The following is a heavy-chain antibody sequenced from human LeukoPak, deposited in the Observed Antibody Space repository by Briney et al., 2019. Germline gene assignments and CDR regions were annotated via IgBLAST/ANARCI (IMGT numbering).Heavy chain of an antibody. J-gene: IGHJ4*02. D-gene: IGHD2/OR15-2a*01. Sequence: SETLSLTCTVSGGSVSHYYWSWIRQSAGKGLEWVGRMFISGSTDYNPSLKSRVTMSVDTSNNQFSLRLSSVTAADTAIYYCARDSAPSLLAYFDSWGQGIPVTVSS. CDR3: ARDSAPSLLAYFDS. CDR1: GGSVSHYY. CDR2: MFISGST. V-gene: IGHV4-4*07.